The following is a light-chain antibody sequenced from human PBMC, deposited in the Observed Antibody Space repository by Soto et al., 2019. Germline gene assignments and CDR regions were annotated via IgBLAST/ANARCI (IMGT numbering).Light chain of an antibody. V-gene: IGKV3-15*01. CDR3: QQYNNWPPVT. CDR1: QSVSSS. J-gene: IGKJ5*01. Sequence: EIVMTQSPATLSVSPGERATLSCRASQSVSSSLAWYQQKPGQAPRLLIYGASTRATGIPARFSGSGSGTEFTLTISSLLSEDFAVYYCQQYNNWPPVTFGPGTRLEIK. CDR2: GAS.